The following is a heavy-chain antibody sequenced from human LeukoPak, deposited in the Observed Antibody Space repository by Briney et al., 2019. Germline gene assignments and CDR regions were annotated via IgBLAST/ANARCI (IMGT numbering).Heavy chain of an antibody. CDR2: ISSSGSTI. CDR1: GFTFSDYY. CDR3: ARAVAATNPLFDY. V-gene: IGHV3-11*04. J-gene: IGHJ4*02. Sequence: AGGSLRLSCAASGFTFSDYYMSWIRQAPGKGLEWVSYISSSGSTIYYADSVKGRFTISRDNAKNSLYLQMNSLRAEDTAVYYCARAVAATNPLFDYWGQGTLVTVSS. D-gene: IGHD2-15*01.